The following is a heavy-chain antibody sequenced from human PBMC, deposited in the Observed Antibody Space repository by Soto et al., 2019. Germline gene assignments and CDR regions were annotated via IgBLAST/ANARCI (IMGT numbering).Heavy chain of an antibody. CDR3: ASVEYRTTYYYFFGMDV. Sequence: QVQLVQSGAEVKKPGASVKVSCKASGYTFTSYGISWVRQAPGQGLEWMGWISAYNGNTNYAQKLQGRVTMTTDTSTSTAYMELRSLRSDDTAVYYCASVEYRTTYYYFFGMDVWGQGTTVTVSS. D-gene: IGHD5-18*01. CDR1: GYTFTSYG. CDR2: ISAYNGNT. V-gene: IGHV1-18*01. J-gene: IGHJ6*02.